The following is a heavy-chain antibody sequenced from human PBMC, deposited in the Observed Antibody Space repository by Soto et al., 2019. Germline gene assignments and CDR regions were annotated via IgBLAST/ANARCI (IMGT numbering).Heavy chain of an antibody. CDR1: VRSCIVQC. CDR3: TSRKYGMIYQEGFDF. CDR2: IKPGGSET. V-gene: IGHV3-7*03. D-gene: IGHD3-16*01. J-gene: IGHJ4*02. Sequence: WLCXRLSGSSGVRSCIVQCIILFRHTPGGGLRFVAAIKPGGSETFYVDAVKGRFTISRDKARNSLFLKLDSLRAEDTAAYHCTSRKYGMIYQEGFDFWGQGTLV.